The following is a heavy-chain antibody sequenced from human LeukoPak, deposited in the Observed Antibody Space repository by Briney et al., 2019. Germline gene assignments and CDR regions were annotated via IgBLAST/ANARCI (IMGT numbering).Heavy chain of an antibody. Sequence: PGGSLTLSCAAYGLTVSSEYLAWVRQAPGKGLEWISVICGAGATYYADSVQGRFTISRDTYSNALYLQMNSLRVEDTAVYHCARLLPASRHYFDYWGQGTLVTVSS. CDR1: GLTVSSEY. D-gene: IGHD2-15*01. J-gene: IGHJ4*02. V-gene: IGHV3-53*01. CDR3: ARLLPASRHYFDY. CDR2: ICGAGAT.